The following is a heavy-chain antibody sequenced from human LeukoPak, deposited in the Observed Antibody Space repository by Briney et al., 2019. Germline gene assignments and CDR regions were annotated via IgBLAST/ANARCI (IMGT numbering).Heavy chain of an antibody. CDR2: LHTSGST. Sequence: SETPSLTCTVSGGSISSYYWSWIRQPAGEGLEWIGRLHTSGSTNYNPSLKSRVTISVDTSKNQFSLKLSSVTAADTAVYYCAREPFGVGYYGSGSYYYYYMDVWGKGTTVTISS. CDR1: GGSISSYY. CDR3: AREPFGVGYYGSGSYYYYYMDV. V-gene: IGHV4-4*07. J-gene: IGHJ6*03. D-gene: IGHD3-10*01.